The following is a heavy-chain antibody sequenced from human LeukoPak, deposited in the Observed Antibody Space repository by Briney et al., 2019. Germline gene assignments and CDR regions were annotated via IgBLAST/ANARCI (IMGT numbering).Heavy chain of an antibody. J-gene: IGHJ4*02. CDR3: ARGPVLRYFDWLLIFDY. CDR1: GYTFTAYY. CDR2: ISAYNGNT. Sequence: GASVKVSCKASGYTFTAYYMHWVRQAPGQGLEWMGWISAYNGNTNYAQKLQGRVTMTTDTSTSTAYMELRSLRSDDTAVYYCARGPVLRYFDWLLIFDYWGQGTLVTVSS. V-gene: IGHV1-18*04. D-gene: IGHD3-9*01.